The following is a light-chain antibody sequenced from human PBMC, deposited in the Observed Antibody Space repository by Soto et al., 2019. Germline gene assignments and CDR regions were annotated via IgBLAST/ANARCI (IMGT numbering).Light chain of an antibody. Sequence: EIVLTQSPGTLSLFPGERATLSCRASQSISSNYLAWYQQKPGQAPRLLIHGASNRATGIPDRISGARSRTEFTLTINRLEPEDFAVYYCHQYGSAPAWTFGQGTKVEIK. CDR3: HQYGSAPAWT. CDR1: QSISSNY. CDR2: GAS. J-gene: IGKJ1*01. V-gene: IGKV3-20*01.